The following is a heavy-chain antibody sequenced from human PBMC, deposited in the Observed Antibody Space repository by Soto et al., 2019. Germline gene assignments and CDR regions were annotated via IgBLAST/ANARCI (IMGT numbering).Heavy chain of an antibody. D-gene: IGHD3-9*01. CDR1: GFSFSRFA. J-gene: IGHJ5*01. V-gene: IGHV3-23*01. Sequence: EVQLLESGGGLVQPGESLRLSCVVSGFSFSRFAMSWVRQAPGKGLEWVSTISGSGGETYHADSVKGRFTISRDNSKNTLYLQMNSLRADDTAVYYCAKVALTRVNILTCYSDSWGQGTLVTVSS. CDR2: ISGSGGET. CDR3: AKVALTRVNILTCYSDS.